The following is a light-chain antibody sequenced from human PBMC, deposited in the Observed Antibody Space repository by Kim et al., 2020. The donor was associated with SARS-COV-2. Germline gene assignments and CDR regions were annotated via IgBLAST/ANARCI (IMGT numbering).Light chain of an antibody. CDR2: SNN. J-gene: IGLJ2*01. CDR1: GSNNGTNT. V-gene: IGLV1-44*01. Sequence: QRLTIACPGSGSNNGTNTVNWNRHLPEAAPELLIYSNNPRPAGVPDRFSGAKSGTSAALAISGLQSEDEADDYCAAWDARLNGRVEFGGGTQLTVL. CDR3: AAWDARLNGRVE.